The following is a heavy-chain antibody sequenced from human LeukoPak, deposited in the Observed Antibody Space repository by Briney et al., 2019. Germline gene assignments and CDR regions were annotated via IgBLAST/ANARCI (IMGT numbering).Heavy chain of an antibody. CDR3: ARSHTDKWEPKPAGY. Sequence: SETLSLTCTVSGGSISSSSYYWGWIRQPPGKGLEWIGSIYYSGSTYYNPSLKSRVTISVDTSKNQFSLKLSSVTAADTAVYYCARSHTDKWEPKPAGYWGQGTLVTVSS. CDR2: IYYSGST. D-gene: IGHD1-26*01. J-gene: IGHJ4*02. CDR1: GGSISSSSYY. V-gene: IGHV4-39*07.